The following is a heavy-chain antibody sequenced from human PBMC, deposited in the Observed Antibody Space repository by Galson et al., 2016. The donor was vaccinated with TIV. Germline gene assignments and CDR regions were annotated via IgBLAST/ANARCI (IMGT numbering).Heavy chain of an antibody. D-gene: IGHD2-15*01. Sequence: ETLSLTCAVYGGSLSDYYWSWIRQPPGKGLEGSGEINHSGHTHHNPSLKSRVTISLDTSKNQFSLTLTSVTAADTALCYCARVRRGNVGVVDATDAFDIWDQGTMVTVSS. J-gene: IGHJ3*02. V-gene: IGHV4-34*01. CDR1: GGSLSDYY. CDR3: ARVRRGNVGVVDATDAFDI. CDR2: INHSGHT.